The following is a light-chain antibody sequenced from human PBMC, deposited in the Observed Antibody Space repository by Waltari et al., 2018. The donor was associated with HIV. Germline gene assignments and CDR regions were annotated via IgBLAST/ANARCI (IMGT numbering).Light chain of an antibody. CDR1: TLSNQY. CDR3: QSADNSGTYV. Sequence: SYDLTQPPSVSVSPGQTARITCYGDTLSNQYSYWYQQKSGQAPVLVIFRDIERPSGIPERFSGSRSGATVTLTISGVQAEDEADYYCQSADNSGTYVFATGTQVTVL. J-gene: IGLJ1*01. V-gene: IGLV3-25*03. CDR2: RDI.